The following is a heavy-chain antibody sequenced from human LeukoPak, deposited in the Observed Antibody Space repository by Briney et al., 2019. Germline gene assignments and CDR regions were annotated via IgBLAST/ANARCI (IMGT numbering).Heavy chain of an antibody. CDR2: IREXGGSN. Sequence: PGGSQRLSCVASGXXFXXXAXXWXXXAPGXGLXXVXXIREXGGSNYYADXVKGRFTISRDDSKNTLYLEMNSLRAEDTAVYYCARVLRGYGDYGGLWGQGTLVTVSS. CDR1: GXXFXXXA. D-gene: IGHD5-12*01. CDR3: ARVLRGYGDYGGL. J-gene: IGHJ4*02. V-gene: IGHV3-23*01.